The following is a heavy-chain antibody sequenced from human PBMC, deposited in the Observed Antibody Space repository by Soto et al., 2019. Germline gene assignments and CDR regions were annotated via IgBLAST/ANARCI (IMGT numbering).Heavy chain of an antibody. J-gene: IGHJ4*02. CDR2: ITPIFGTA. CDR1: GGTFSSYA. D-gene: IGHD3-22*01. V-gene: IGHV1-69*06. CDR3: ARTYYYDSSGYYRGAYYFDY. Sequence: QVQLVQSGAEVKKPGSSVKVSCKASGGTFSSYAISWVRQAPGQGLEWMGGITPIFGTANYAQKFQGRVTITADKSTSTAYMELSSLRSEDTAVYYCARTYYYDSSGYYRGAYYFDYWGQGTLVTVSS.